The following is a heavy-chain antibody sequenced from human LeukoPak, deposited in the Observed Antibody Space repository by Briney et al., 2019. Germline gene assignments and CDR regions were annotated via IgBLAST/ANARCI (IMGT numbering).Heavy chain of an antibody. V-gene: IGHV1-69*13. D-gene: IGHD4-23*01. Sequence: ASVKVCCKASGGTFSSYAISWVRQAPGQGLEWMGGIIPIFGTANYAQKFQGRVTITADESTSTAYMELSSLRSEDTAVYYCACEVGTGDFDYWGQGTLVTVSS. CDR3: ACEVGTGDFDY. CDR1: GGTFSSYA. CDR2: IIPIFGTA. J-gene: IGHJ4*02.